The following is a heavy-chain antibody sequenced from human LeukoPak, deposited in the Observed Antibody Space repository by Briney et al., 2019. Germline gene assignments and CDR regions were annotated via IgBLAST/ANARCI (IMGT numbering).Heavy chain of an antibody. CDR1: GGSISRYY. CDR2: IYYSGST. D-gene: IGHD4-17*01. J-gene: IGHJ4*02. CDR3: ARDLADYGDYSRHFDY. Sequence: SETLSLTCTVSGGSISRYYWSWIRQPPGKGLEWIGYIYYSGSTNYNPSLKSRVTISVDTSKNQFSLKLSSVTAADTAVYYCARDLADYGDYSRHFDYWGQGTLVTVSS. V-gene: IGHV4-59*01.